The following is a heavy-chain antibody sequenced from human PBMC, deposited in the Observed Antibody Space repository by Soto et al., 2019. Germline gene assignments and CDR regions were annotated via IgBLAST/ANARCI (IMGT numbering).Heavy chain of an antibody. CDR2: IYSTGST. CDR1: GGSISSYY. J-gene: IGHJ4*02. D-gene: IGHD2-2*01. Sequence: QVQPQESGPGLVKPSETLSLTCTVSGGSISSYYWSWIRQPPVKGLEWIGYIYSTGSTNDNPSLKSRVTIPVDTSKNQLSLKLSSVTAADTAVYYCASLNVVPVQYFDYWGQGTLVTVSS. V-gene: IGHV4-59*01. CDR3: ASLNVVPVQYFDY.